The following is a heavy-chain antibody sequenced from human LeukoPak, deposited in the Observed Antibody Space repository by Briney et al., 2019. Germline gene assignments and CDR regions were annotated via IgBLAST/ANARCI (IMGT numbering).Heavy chain of an antibody. CDR3: AKDSAAAH. CDR1: GFTFSSYG. V-gene: IGHV3-30*18. J-gene: IGHJ4*02. Sequence: GRSLRLSCAASGFTFSSYGMHWVRQAPGKGLEWVAVISYDGSNKYYADSVKSRFTISRDNSKNTLYLQMNSLRAEDTAVYYCAKDSAAAHWGQGTLVTVSS. CDR2: ISYDGSNK. D-gene: IGHD2-15*01.